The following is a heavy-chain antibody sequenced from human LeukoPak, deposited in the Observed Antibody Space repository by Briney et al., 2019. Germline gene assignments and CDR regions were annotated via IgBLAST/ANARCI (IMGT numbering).Heavy chain of an antibody. CDR1: GNTFTDYF. Sequence: ASVKVSCKASGNTFTDYFIHWVRQAPGQGLEWMGWISPKNGDTNFAQKFQGRVTMTKDTSIGTAYMELNSLTSDDTAVYYCARNYGYTSRFFDLWGQGALVTVSS. V-gene: IGHV1-2*02. D-gene: IGHD5-18*01. CDR3: ARNYGYTSRFFDL. CDR2: ISPKNGDT. J-gene: IGHJ4*02.